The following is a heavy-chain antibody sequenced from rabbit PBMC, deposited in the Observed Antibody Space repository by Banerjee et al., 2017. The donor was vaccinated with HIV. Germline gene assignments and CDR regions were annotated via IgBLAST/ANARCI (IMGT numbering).Heavy chain of an antibody. CDR1: GFSLNIYE. D-gene: IGHD4-1*01. J-gene: IGHJ4*01. Sequence: QSLEESGGDLVKPGASLTLTCTASGFSLNIYEMCWVRQAPGKGLEWIACIYAASSGSTWYASWAKGRFTISKTSSTTVTLQMTSLTAADTATYFCARDLAGVIGWNFGLWGQGTLVTVS. V-gene: IGHV1S40*01. CDR2: IYAASSGST. CDR3: ARDLAGVIGWNFGL.